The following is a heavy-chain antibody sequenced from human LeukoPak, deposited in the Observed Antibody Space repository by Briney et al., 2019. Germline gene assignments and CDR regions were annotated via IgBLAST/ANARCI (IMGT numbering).Heavy chain of an antibody. V-gene: IGHV1-18*01. CDR3: ARDLSMRQYQLLSPLADQDNWFDP. Sequence: ASVKVSCKASGYTFTSYGISWVRQAPGQGLEWMGWISAYNGNTNYAQKFQGRVTITTDESTSTAYMELSSLRSEDTAVYYCARDLSMRQYQLLSPLADQDNWFDPWGQGTLVTVSS. CDR1: GYTFTSYG. CDR2: ISAYNGNT. D-gene: IGHD2-2*01. J-gene: IGHJ5*02.